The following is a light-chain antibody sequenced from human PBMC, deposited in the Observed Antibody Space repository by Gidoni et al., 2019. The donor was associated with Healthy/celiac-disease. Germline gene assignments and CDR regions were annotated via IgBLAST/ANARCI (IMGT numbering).Light chain of an antibody. CDR2: AAS. J-gene: IGKJ3*01. V-gene: IGKV1-39*01. CDR3: QQSYSTSPFT. Sequence: DIQMTQSPSSLSASVGDRVTITCRASQSISSYLNWYQQKPGKAPKLLIYAASSLQSGVPSRFSRSGSGTDFTLTISSLQPEDFATYYCQQSYSTSPFTFGPGTKVDIK. CDR1: QSISSY.